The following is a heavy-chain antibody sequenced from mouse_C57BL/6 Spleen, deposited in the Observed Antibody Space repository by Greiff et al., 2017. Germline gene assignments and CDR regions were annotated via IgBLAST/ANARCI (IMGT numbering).Heavy chain of an antibody. Sequence: EVQGVESGEGLVKPGGSLKLSCAASGFTFSSYAMSWVRQTPEKRLEWVAYISSGGDYIYYADTVKGRFTISRDNARNTLYLQMSSLKSEDTAMYYCTRDRDYGSSYYFDYWGQGTTLTVSS. CDR3: TRDRDYGSSYYFDY. D-gene: IGHD1-1*01. CDR2: ISSGGDYI. J-gene: IGHJ2*01. V-gene: IGHV5-9-1*02. CDR1: GFTFSSYA.